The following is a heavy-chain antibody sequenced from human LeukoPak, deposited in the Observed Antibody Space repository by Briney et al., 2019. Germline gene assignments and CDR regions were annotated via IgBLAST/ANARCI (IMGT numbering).Heavy chain of an antibody. J-gene: IGHJ5*02. D-gene: IGHD6-6*01. CDR1: GYSICTDYY. Sequence: SETLSLTRTVSGYSICTDYYWGWIRRPPGKGLEWIGSIYNSGSTYYNPSLKSRITISVDTSKNQFSLKLSSVTAADTAVYYCARNSSSSSPPERYNWFDPWGQGTLVTVSS. CDR3: ARNSSSSSPPERYNWFDP. CDR2: IYNSGST. V-gene: IGHV4-38-2*02.